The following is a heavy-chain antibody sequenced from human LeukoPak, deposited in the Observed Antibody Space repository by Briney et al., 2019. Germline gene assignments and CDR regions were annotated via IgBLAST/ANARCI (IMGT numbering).Heavy chain of an antibody. Sequence: PGGSLRLSCAASGFTFSSYGMHWVRQAPGKGLEWVAATSYDGSNTYYADSVKGRFTISRDNSKNMLYLQMNSLRAEDTAVYYCAKPYYYGSRSYMDYWGQGTLVTVSS. V-gene: IGHV3-30*18. J-gene: IGHJ4*02. CDR2: TSYDGSNT. CDR3: AKPYYYGSRSYMDY. D-gene: IGHD3-10*01. CDR1: GFTFSSYG.